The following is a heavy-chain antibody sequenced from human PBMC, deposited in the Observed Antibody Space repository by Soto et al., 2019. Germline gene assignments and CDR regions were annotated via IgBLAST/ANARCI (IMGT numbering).Heavy chain of an antibody. J-gene: IGHJ3*01. D-gene: IGHD2-8*02. CDR3: AFQDFVPVVTPWGALDS. Sequence: QVQLVQSGAEVKKPGSSVKVSCKASGGTFSSYNINWVRQAPGQGLEWMGRIIPILGTTHYTQKLQGRLTITADKSTTTAYMDLSSLRDEDTAIYYCAFQDFVPVVTPWGALDSWGQGTMVTVAS. CDR2: IIPILGTT. V-gene: IGHV1-69*08. CDR1: GGTFSSYN.